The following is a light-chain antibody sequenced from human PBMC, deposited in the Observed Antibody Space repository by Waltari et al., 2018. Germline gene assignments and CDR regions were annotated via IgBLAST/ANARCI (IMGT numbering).Light chain of an antibody. CDR2: DVN. Sequence: QSALTQPASVSGSPGQSITISCPGTSSYVGGYKYFSWYQQHPGKAPKLIIDDVNNRPSGVSNRFSGSKSANTASLTISGLQAEDEADYYCNSFTLGTALLVFGGGTKLTVL. J-gene: IGLJ2*01. CDR3: NSFTLGTALLV. V-gene: IGLV2-14*03. CDR1: SSYVGGYKY.